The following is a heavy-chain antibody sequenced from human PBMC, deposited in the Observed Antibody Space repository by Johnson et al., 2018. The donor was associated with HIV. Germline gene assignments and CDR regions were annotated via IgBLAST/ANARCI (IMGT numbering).Heavy chain of an antibody. Sequence: VQLVESGGGLVQPGGSLRLSCAASGFTFSSYLMSWVRQAPGKGLEWVANIKQDGSEKHYVDSVKGRFIISRDNAKNSLYLQMNSLRAEDTAVYYCARDKDSSGYYYNDAFDIWGQGTMVTVSS. D-gene: IGHD3-22*01. V-gene: IGHV3-7*01. CDR1: GFTFSSYL. J-gene: IGHJ3*02. CDR3: ARDKDSSGYYYNDAFDI. CDR2: IKQDGSEK.